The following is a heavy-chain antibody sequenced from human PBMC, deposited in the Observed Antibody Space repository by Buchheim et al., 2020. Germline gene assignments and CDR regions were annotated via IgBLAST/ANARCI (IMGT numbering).Heavy chain of an antibody. CDR2: ISNGISTV. CDR1: GFSFSDYY. CDR3: ARERDSSSWYFSQDERRWFDP. V-gene: IGHV3-11*01. J-gene: IGHJ5*02. Sequence: QVQLAESGGGLVKPGGSLRLSCAASGFSFSDYYMSWIRQAPGKGLEWVSYISNGISTVYYADSVKGRFTISRDNAKNSLYLQMNSLRAEDTAVYYCARERDSSSWYFSQDERRWFDPWGQGTL. D-gene: IGHD6-13*01.